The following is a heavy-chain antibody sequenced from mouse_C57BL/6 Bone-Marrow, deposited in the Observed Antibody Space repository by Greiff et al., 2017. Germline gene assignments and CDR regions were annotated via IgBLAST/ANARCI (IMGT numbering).Heavy chain of an antibody. CDR3: TILFITTVVFDY. CDR2: IDPENGDT. Sequence: EVQLQQSGAELVRPGASVKLSCTASGFNIKDDYMHWVKQRPEQGLEWIGWIDPENGDTEYASKFQGKATITADTATNTAYLQLSSLTSEDTAVYYCTILFITTVVFDYWGQGTTLTVSS. D-gene: IGHD1-1*01. V-gene: IGHV14-4*01. CDR1: GFNIKDDY. J-gene: IGHJ2*01.